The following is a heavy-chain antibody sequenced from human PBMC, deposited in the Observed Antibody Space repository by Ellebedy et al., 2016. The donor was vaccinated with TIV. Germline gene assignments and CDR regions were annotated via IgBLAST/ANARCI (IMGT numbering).Heavy chain of an antibody. Sequence: PGGSLRLSCAASGFTFSNYAMSWVRQAPGKGLEWVSVIGASGAGAYYADSVKGRFTISRDNSKNTLYLQMNSLRAEDTAVYYCAKDRNYCNSISCYTGLDYWGQGTLVTVSS. CDR1: GFTFSNYA. J-gene: IGHJ4*02. CDR2: IGASGAGA. D-gene: IGHD2-2*02. V-gene: IGHV3-23*01. CDR3: AKDRNYCNSISCYTGLDY.